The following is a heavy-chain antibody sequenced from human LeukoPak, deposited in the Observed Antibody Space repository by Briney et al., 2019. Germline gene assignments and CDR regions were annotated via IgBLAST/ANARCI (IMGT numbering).Heavy chain of an antibody. CDR3: ARKGGGAFDI. CDR2: ITPIFGTA. V-gene: IGHV1-69*05. J-gene: IGHJ3*02. Sequence: SVKVSCKASGGTFSSYAISWVRQAPGQGLEWMGGITPIFGTANYAQKFQGRVTITTDESTSTAYMELSSLRSEDTAVYYCARKGGGAFDIWGQGTMVTVSS. CDR1: GGTFSSYA. D-gene: IGHD2-15*01.